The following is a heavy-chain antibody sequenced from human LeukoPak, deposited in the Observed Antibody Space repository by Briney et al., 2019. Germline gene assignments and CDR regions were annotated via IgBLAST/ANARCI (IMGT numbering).Heavy chain of an antibody. D-gene: IGHD3-9*01. CDR3: ARERLHYDILTGYLLSYYYYGMDV. J-gene: IGHJ6*02. CDR1: GYTFTSYA. V-gene: IGHV1-3*01. Sequence: ASVKVSCKASGYTFTSYAMHWVRQAPGQRLEWMGWINAGNGNTKYSQKFQGRVTITRDTSASTAYMELSSLRSEDTAVYYRARERLHYDILTGYLLSYYYYGMDVWGQGTTVTVSS. CDR2: INAGNGNT.